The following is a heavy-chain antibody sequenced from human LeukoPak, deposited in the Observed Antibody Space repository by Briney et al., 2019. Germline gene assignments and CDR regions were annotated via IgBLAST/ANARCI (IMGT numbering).Heavy chain of an antibody. V-gene: IGHV5-51*01. CDR3: ARGQGAAGGDVFDN. J-gene: IGHJ3*02. CDR2: IYPDESDI. D-gene: IGHD1-26*01. Sequence: GESLKISCKLSGDSFTKYWINWVRQMPGKGLEWMRIIYPDESDIRNSPSFQGQVSISADISISTAYLQWSSLKASDTAMYFCARGQGAAGGDVFDNWGEGKKVTVSS. CDR1: GDSFTKYW.